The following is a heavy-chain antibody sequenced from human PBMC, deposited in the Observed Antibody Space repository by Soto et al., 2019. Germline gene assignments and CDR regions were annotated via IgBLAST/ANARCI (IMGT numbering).Heavy chain of an antibody. CDR2: INHSGST. CDR1: GGSFSGYY. Sequence: PSETLSLTCAVYGGSFSGYYWSWIRQPPGKGLEWVGEINHSGSTNYNPSLKSRVTISVDTSKNQFSLKLSSVTAADTAVYYCARGPQNLTKVTTYDYWGQGTLATVS. V-gene: IGHV4-34*01. D-gene: IGHD4-17*01. CDR3: ARGPQNLTKVTTYDY. J-gene: IGHJ4*02.